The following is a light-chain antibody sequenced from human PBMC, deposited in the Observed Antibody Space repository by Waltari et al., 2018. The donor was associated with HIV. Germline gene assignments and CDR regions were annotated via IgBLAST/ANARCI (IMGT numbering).Light chain of an antibody. CDR1: QNISSY. CDR3: QQRSNWLT. J-gene: IGKJ4*01. V-gene: IGKV3-11*01. CDR2: DAS. Sequence: ENVLTQSPATLSLSPGERATLSCRASQNISSYLAWYQQKAGQAPRLLIYDASKRATGIAARFRGSGSGTDFALTISSLEPEDFAVYYCQQRSNWLTFGGGTKVEIK.